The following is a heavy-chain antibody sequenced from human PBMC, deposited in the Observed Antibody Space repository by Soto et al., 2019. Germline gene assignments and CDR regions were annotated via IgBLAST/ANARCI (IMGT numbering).Heavy chain of an antibody. CDR2: ISGSGGST. CDR3: AKGVLWFGELFYYGMDV. CDR1: GFTFSSYA. D-gene: IGHD3-10*01. J-gene: IGHJ6*02. Sequence: HPGGSLRLSCAASGFTFSSYAMSWVRQAPGKGLEWVSAISGSGGSTYYADSVKGRFTISRDNSKNTLYLQMNSLRAEDTAVYYCAKGVLWFGELFYYGMDVWGQGTTVTVSS. V-gene: IGHV3-23*01.